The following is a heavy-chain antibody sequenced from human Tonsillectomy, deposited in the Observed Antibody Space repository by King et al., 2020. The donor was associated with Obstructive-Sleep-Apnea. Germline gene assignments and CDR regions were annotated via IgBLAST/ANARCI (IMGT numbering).Heavy chain of an antibody. V-gene: IGHV4-59*08. CDR3: ARHDRSSLRYYFDY. CDR2: IYYRGGT. Sequence: VQLQESGPGLVKPSETLSLTCTVSGGSISSYYWSWIRQPPGKGLEWIGYIYYRGGTNNNPSLKSRITISVDTSKNQFSLKLSSVTAADTAVYYCARHDRSSLRYYFDYWGQGTLVTVSS. CDR1: GGSISSYY. J-gene: IGHJ4*02. D-gene: IGHD6-6*01.